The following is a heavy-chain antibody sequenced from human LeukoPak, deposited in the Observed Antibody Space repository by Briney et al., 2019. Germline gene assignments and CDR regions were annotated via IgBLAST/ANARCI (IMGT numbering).Heavy chain of an antibody. CDR1: GYTFTGYY. J-gene: IGHJ4*02. CDR2: INPNSGGT. CDR3: ARSLSSWDRDFDY. V-gene: IGHV1-2*02. Sequence: GASVKVSCKASGYTFTGYYMHWVRQAPGQGLEWMGWINPNSGGTNYAQKFQGRVTMTRDTSISTAYMELSRLRSDDTAVYYCARSLSSWDRDFDYWGQGTLVTVSS. D-gene: IGHD6-13*01.